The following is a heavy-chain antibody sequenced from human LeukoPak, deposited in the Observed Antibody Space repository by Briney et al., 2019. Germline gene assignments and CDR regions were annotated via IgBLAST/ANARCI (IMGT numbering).Heavy chain of an antibody. CDR2: ISAYNGNT. CDR1: GYTFTSYG. V-gene: IGHV1-18*01. Sequence: ASVKVSCKTSGYTFTSYGISWVRQAPGQGLEWIGWISAYNGNTNYAQKLKGRVTVTTDTSTNTAYMELRSLRSEDTAGYYFARSEQGLVRLDYWGQGTRVTVSS. D-gene: IGHD6-19*01. J-gene: IGHJ4*02. CDR3: ARSEQGLVRLDY.